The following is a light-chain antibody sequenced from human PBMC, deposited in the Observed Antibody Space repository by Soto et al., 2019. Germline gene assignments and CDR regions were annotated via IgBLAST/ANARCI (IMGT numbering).Light chain of an antibody. CDR1: RRDVGGYNY. CDR3: SSYTISNTPPFV. Sequence: QSALTQPASVPGSPGQSITISCTGTRRDVGGYNYVSWYQQYPGKSPKLLIYEVTHRPSGVSNRFSGSKSGNTASLTISGLQAEDEADYYCSSYTISNTPPFVFGTGTKLTVL. CDR2: EVT. V-gene: IGLV2-14*01. J-gene: IGLJ1*01.